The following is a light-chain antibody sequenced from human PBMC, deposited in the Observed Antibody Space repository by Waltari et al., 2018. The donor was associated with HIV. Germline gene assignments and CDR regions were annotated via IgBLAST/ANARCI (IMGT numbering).Light chain of an antibody. V-gene: IGLV3-21*02. J-gene: IGLJ3*02. CDR3: QVWDSSIEVV. Sequence: SYVLTQPPSVSVAPGQTARITCGGNKIRSKSVHWYQQKPGQAPVLVVYDDTDRPSGSPERFCGSNSGNTATLASSRVEAGDEADYYCQVWDSSIEVVFGGGTKLTGL. CDR1: KIRSKS. CDR2: DDT.